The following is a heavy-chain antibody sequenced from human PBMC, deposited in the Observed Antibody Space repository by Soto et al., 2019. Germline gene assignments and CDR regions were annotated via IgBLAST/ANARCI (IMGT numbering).Heavy chain of an antibody. J-gene: IGHJ4*02. V-gene: IGHV4-30-4*01. CDR2: IYYRGST. Sequence: QVQLQESGPGLVKPSQTLSLTCTVSGGSISSGDYYWSWIRQPPGKGLEWIGYIYYRGSTYYNPSLKGRVTISVDTSNNTFSLKMSSVTAAHTAVYYCAVSIAARYFDYWGQGTLVTVSS. D-gene: IGHD6-6*01. CDR1: GGSISSGDYY. CDR3: AVSIAARYFDY.